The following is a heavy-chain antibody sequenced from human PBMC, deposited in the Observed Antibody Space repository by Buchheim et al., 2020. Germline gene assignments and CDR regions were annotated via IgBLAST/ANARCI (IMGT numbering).Heavy chain of an antibody. Sequence: QVQLQESGPGLVKPSQTLSLTCAVSGGSISSGGYSWSWIRQPPGKGLEWIGYIYYSGSTYYNPSLKSRVTISVAPPKNQFSLKLSSVTAADTAVYYCARVPMVRGVIIGWFDPWGQGTL. J-gene: IGHJ5*02. CDR2: IYYSGST. D-gene: IGHD3-10*01. V-gene: IGHV4-30-4*07. CDR1: GGSISSGGYS. CDR3: ARVPMVRGVIIGWFDP.